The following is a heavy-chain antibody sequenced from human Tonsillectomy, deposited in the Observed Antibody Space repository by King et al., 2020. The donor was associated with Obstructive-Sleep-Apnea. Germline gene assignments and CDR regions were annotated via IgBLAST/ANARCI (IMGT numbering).Heavy chain of an antibody. D-gene: IGHD4-17*01. Sequence: QLQESGPGLVKPSETLSLTCTVSGGSISSGSYYWGWIRQPPGKGLEWIGSMYYTGGTYYNPSLKSRVTISVDTSKNRFSLKLSSVTAADTAVYYCAGDMTTVTPQACFDYWGQGTLVTVSS. CDR3: AGDMTTVTPQACFDY. V-gene: IGHV4-39*02. CDR2: MYYTGGT. J-gene: IGHJ4*02. CDR1: GGSISSGSYY.